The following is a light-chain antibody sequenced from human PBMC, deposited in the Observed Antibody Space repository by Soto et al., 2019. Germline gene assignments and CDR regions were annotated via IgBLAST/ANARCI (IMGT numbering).Light chain of an antibody. J-gene: IGKJ4*01. CDR3: QQRVNRVT. Sequence: EMGLTQSPATLSLSPGERASLSCRASQSVTTYLAWYQQKPGQAPRLLIYDSSNRATGIPARFSGSGSGTDFTLTISSLESEDFAVYYCQQRVNRVTFGGGTKVDIK. V-gene: IGKV3-11*01. CDR2: DSS. CDR1: QSVTTY.